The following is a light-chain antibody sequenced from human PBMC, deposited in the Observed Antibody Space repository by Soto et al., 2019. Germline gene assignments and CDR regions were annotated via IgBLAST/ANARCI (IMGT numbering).Light chain of an antibody. Sequence: QSVLTQPPSASGTPGQRVTISCSGSSSNIGSNTVNWYQQLPGTAPKLLIYSNNQRPSGVPDRFSGSKSGTSASLAISGLQSGDEADYYCAAWDDSLNGEVFGTGTKVTV. V-gene: IGLV1-44*01. CDR3: AAWDDSLNGEV. CDR1: SSNIGSNT. CDR2: SNN. J-gene: IGLJ1*01.